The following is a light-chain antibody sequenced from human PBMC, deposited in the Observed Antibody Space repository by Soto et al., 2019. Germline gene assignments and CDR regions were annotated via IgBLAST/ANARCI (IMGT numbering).Light chain of an antibody. CDR2: QTS. CDR3: HQRQSWPRT. CDR1: HYITTS. V-gene: IGKV3-11*01. Sequence: EIVLTQSPATLSSFPGDIFQLYCRARHYITTSLAWYPHQPGQAHRLLIYQTSIRAAGIPARFSASGTGTDFTLTISDVQPEDFAVYYCHQRQSWPRTFGQGTKG. J-gene: IGKJ1*01.